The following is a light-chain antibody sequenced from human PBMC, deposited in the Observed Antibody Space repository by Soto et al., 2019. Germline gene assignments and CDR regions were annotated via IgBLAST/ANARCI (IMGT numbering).Light chain of an antibody. Sequence: QPVLRPPPSVSAAPDQGFSVSCTGSSTNSGAGYVVHWYQQRPGTAPKLLIVGNTIRPSGVPDRFSASTSGTSDSLAITGLQAEDEGDYYCQSYDSTLRARYVFGTGTKVTVL. CDR2: GNT. CDR3: QSYDSTLRARYV. V-gene: IGLV1-40*01. J-gene: IGLJ1*01. CDR1: STNSGAGYV.